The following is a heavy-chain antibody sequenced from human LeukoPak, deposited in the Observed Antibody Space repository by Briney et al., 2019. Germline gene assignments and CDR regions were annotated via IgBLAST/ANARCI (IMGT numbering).Heavy chain of an antibody. CDR1: GFTFSSYS. Sequence: GGSLRLSCAASGFTFSSYSMNWVRQAPGKGLEWVSSISSSSSYIYYADSVKGRFAISRDNAKNSLYLQMNSLRAEDPAVYYCATSWGLLDYYYGMDVWGQGTTVTVSS. V-gene: IGHV3-21*01. D-gene: IGHD3-3*01. J-gene: IGHJ6*02. CDR2: ISSSSSYI. CDR3: ATSWGLLDYYYGMDV.